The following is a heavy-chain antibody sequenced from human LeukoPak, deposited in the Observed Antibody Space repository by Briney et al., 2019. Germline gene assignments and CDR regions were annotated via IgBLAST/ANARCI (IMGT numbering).Heavy chain of an antibody. D-gene: IGHD6-13*01. J-gene: IGHJ4*02. V-gene: IGHV3-21*01. CDR3: VRDQIYSSTWSFY. Sequence: VGALRLSFAASGCTFSSYSMNWVRQPPGKGLEWVSSMSSSSNIYSADSVKGPFTTSRDNAKNSLYLQMKSLRAEDTAVYYCVRDQIYSSTWSFYWGQGTLVTVSS. CDR1: GCTFSSYS. CDR2: MSSSSNI.